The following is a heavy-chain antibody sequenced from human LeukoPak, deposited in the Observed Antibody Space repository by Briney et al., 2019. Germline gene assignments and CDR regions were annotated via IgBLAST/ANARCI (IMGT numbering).Heavy chain of an antibody. D-gene: IGHD3-3*01. J-gene: IGHJ5*02. Sequence: SETLSLTCTVSGGSISSYYWSWIRQPPGKGLEWIGYIYTSGSTNYNPSLKSRVTISVDTSKNQFSLKLSSVTAADTAVYYCARRGTIFGFDPWGQGTLVTVSS. CDR1: GGSISSYY. V-gene: IGHV4-4*09. CDR2: IYTSGST. CDR3: ARRGTIFGFDP.